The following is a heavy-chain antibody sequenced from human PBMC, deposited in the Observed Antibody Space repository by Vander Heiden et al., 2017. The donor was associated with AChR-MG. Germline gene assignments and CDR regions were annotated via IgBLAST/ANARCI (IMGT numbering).Heavy chain of an antibody. J-gene: IGHJ4*02. Sequence: QVQLVQSGAELKKPGASVKISCKASGYTFTDYYVHWLRQAPGQGPEWLGIINPTGGRAAYAQKFQGRVSMTRDTSTTTVYMELSSLHSDDTAIYYCARTDSGWQKSTFDLWGQGTLVTVSS. CDR1: GYTFTDYY. V-gene: IGHV1-46*01. CDR3: ARTDSGWQKSTFDL. CDR2: INPTGGRA. D-gene: IGHD6-19*01.